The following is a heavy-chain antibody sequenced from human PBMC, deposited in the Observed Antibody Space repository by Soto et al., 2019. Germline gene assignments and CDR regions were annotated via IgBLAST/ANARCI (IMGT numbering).Heavy chain of an antibody. D-gene: IGHD3-3*01. CDR2: INPSGGTT. CDR1: GYTFTSYY. J-gene: IGHJ6*02. V-gene: IGHV1-46*01. Sequence: ASVKVSCKASGYTFTSYYMHWIRQAPGQGLEWMGIINPSGGTTSYAQKFQGRVTMTRDTSTSTVYMDLSSLRSEDTAVYYCAREGGIFAYYDFWSGYYYSDMDVWGQGTTVTVSS. CDR3: AREGGIFAYYDFWSGYYYSDMDV.